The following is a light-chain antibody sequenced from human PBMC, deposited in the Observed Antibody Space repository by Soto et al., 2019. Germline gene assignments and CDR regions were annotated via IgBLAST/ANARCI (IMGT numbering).Light chain of an antibody. V-gene: IGLV2-14*01. CDR1: SNDIGAFNY. Sequence: QSVLTQPASVSGSPGQSITISCTGSSNDIGAFNYVSWYHQPPGEAPKVLIRGVSYRPSGVSIRFSGSKSDNTASLSISGLQAEDEAHYYCSSYTTSNTWVFGGGTKVTVL. J-gene: IGLJ3*02. CDR3: SSYTTSNTWV. CDR2: GVS.